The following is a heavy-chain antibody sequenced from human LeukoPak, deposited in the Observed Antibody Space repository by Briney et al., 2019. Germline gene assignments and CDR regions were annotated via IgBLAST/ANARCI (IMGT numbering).Heavy chain of an antibody. Sequence: TGGSLRLSCAASGFTFSSYAMHWVRQAPGKGLEWVAVISYDGSNKYYADSVKGRFTISRDNAKNSLYLQMHSLRAEDTAVYYCARDTRGYASFDYWGQGTLVTVSS. D-gene: IGHD2-2*01. V-gene: IGHV3-30-3*01. J-gene: IGHJ4*02. CDR1: GFTFSSYA. CDR3: ARDTRGYASFDY. CDR2: ISYDGSNK.